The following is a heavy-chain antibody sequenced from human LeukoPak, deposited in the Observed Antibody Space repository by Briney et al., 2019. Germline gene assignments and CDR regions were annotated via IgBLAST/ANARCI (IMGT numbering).Heavy chain of an antibody. J-gene: IGHJ4*02. CDR2: IKQDGSEK. Sequence: GGSLRLSCAASGFTFSSYSMNWVRQAPGKGLEWVANIKQDGSEKYYVDSVKGRFTISRDNAKNSLYLQMNSLRAEDTAVYYCARDGPLDGYNAFDYWGQGTLVTVSS. CDR1: GFTFSSYS. V-gene: IGHV3-7*01. CDR3: ARDGPLDGYNAFDY. D-gene: IGHD5-24*01.